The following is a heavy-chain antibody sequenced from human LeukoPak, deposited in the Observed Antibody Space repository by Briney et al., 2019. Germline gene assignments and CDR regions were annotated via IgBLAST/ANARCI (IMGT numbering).Heavy chain of an antibody. J-gene: IGHJ4*02. D-gene: IGHD3-22*01. CDR1: GYSFTGHY. V-gene: IGHV1-2*02. CDR3: SKSGLGGLDSTAYRFLEH. CDR2: INPASGGT. Sequence: ASVIVSCTASGYSFTGHYLYWVRQAPGQGLEWMGWINPASGGTEYAQIFQGRVSMTTDTSTNTAYMELTGLISDDTAVYYCSKSGLGGLDSTAYRFLEHWGQGTLIAVSS.